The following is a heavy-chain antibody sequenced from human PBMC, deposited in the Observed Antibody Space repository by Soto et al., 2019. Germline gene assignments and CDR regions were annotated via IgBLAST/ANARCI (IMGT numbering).Heavy chain of an antibody. J-gene: IGHJ3*02. CDR1: GYTFTSYG. Sequence: VQLVQSGAEVKKPGASVKVSCKASGYTFTSYGISWVRQAPGQGLEWMGWISAYNGNTNYAQKLQGRVTMTTDTATSTAYMELRSLRSDDTAVYYCARREYYYGSGSYYHAFDIWGQGTMVTVSS. CDR3: ARREYYYGSGSYYHAFDI. V-gene: IGHV1-18*01. CDR2: ISAYNGNT. D-gene: IGHD3-10*01.